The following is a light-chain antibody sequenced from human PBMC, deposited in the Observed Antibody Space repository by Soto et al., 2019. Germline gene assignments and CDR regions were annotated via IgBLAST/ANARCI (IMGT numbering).Light chain of an antibody. CDR2: GNS. CDR1: SSNIGAGYD. Sequence: QSVLTQPPSVSGAPGQRVTISGTGSSSNIGAGYDVHWYQQLPGTAPKLLIYGNSNRPSGVPDRFSGSKSGTSASLAITGLQAEDEADYYYQSYDRSLSVVFGGGTKLTVL. J-gene: IGLJ2*01. CDR3: QSYDRSLSVV. V-gene: IGLV1-40*01.